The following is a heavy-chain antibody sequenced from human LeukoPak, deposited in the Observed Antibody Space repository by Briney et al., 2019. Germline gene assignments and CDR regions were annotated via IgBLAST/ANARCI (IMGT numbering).Heavy chain of an antibody. CDR3: TRGSIAYYYMDV. Sequence: SETLSLTCTVSGGSINSNYWSWIRQPPGKGLEWIGYIYYSGGTNYNPSLQSRVTISVDTSKNQFSLKLSSVTAADTAVYYCTRGSIAYYYMDVWGKGTTVTISS. D-gene: IGHD3-22*01. J-gene: IGHJ6*03. CDR1: GGSINSNY. CDR2: IYYSGGT. V-gene: IGHV4-59*01.